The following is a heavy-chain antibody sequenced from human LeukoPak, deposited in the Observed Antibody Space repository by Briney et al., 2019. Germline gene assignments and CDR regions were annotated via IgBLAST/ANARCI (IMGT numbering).Heavy chain of an antibody. V-gene: IGHV1-3*03. CDR2: ITTGRGET. D-gene: IGHD5-12*01. CDR1: GYTFTDYA. CDR3: ARDLRGYSGYDWFDP. Sequence: ASVKVSCKASGYTFTDYALHWVRQAPGQSLEWMGWITTGRGETRYSQEFQRRITFTRDTSASTVYMDLSDLRSEDTAVYYCARDLRGYSGYDWFDPWGQGTLVTVSS. J-gene: IGHJ5*02.